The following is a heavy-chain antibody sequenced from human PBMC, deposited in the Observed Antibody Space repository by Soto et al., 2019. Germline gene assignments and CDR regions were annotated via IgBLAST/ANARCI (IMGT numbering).Heavy chain of an antibody. D-gene: IGHD6-19*01. J-gene: IGHJ4*02. CDR3: ARRIAVAGTYDH. Sequence: GGSLRLSCAASGFTFNSYWIHWVRQVPGKGLECVSRIDGDGTTTHYADSVKGRFTISRDNAKNTLYLQMNSLRAEDSAVYLCARRIAVAGTYDHWGQGTLVTVSS. V-gene: IGHV3-74*01. CDR1: GFTFNSYW. CDR2: IDGDGTTT.